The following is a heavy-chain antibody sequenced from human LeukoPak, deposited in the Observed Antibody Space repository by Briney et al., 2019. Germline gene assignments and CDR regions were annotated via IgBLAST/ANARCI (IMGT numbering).Heavy chain of an antibody. V-gene: IGHV4-39*01. CDR1: GGSISSSSYY. J-gene: IGHJ3*02. CDR3: ARHWDIVVVPAARNNDAFDI. D-gene: IGHD2-2*01. Sequence: SETLSLTCTVSGGSISSSSYYWGWIRQPPGKGLEWIGSIYYSGRTYYNPSLKSRVTISVNTSKNQFSLKLSSVTAADTAVYYCARHWDIVVVPAARNNDAFDIWGQGTVVTVSS. CDR2: IYYSGRT.